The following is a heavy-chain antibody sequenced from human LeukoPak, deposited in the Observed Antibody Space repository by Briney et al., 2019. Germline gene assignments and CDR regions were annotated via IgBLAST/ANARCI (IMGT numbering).Heavy chain of an antibody. D-gene: IGHD4-11*01. CDR2: INHSGST. CDR3: ARDMTTWWYNRFDP. Sequence: PSETLSLTCAVYGGSFSGYYWSWIRQPPGKGLEWIGEINHSGSTNYNPSLKSRVTISVDTSKNQFSLKLSSVTAADTAVYYCARDMTTWWYNRFDPWGQGTLVTVSS. J-gene: IGHJ5*02. V-gene: IGHV4-34*01. CDR1: GGSFSGYY.